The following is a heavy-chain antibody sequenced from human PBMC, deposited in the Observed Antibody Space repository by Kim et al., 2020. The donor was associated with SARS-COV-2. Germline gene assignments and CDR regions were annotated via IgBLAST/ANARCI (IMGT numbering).Heavy chain of an antibody. CDR3: TRVPGTTLAFGDAFD. V-gene: IGHV3-73*01. J-gene: IGHJ3*02. CDR1: GFTFSDSA. D-gene: IGHD1-1*01. Sequence: GGSLRLSCGASGFTFSDSAMHWVRRASGKGLEWLGRIRSKVNGYATADSATVRGRFTISRADSRNTVQLQMNSLKTEDTAVYDGTRVPGTTLAFGDAFD. CDR2: IRSKVNGYAT.